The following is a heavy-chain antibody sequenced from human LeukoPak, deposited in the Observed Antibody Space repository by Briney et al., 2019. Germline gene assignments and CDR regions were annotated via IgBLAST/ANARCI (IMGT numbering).Heavy chain of an antibody. J-gene: IGHJ5*02. V-gene: IGHV4-39*01. CDR3: ARYPDNLFTFDP. CDR2: IYYIGST. CDR1: GGSLSSSSYY. D-gene: IGHD2-21*01. Sequence: SETLSLTCTVSGGSLSSSSYYWGWVRLPPGKWLEWIGSIYYIGSTYYNPSVKSRVTISVDTSKDQFSLKLTSVTAADTAVYYCARYPDNLFTFDPWGQGTLVTVSS.